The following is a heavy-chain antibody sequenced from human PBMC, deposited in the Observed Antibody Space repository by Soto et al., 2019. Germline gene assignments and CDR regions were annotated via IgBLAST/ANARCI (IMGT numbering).Heavy chain of an antibody. D-gene: IGHD4-4*01. V-gene: IGHV4-31*03. CDR2: IYYSGST. Sequence: QVQLQESGPGLVKPSQTLSLTCTVSGGSISSGGYYWSWIRQHPGKGLEWIGYIYYSGSTYYNPYRKSRVTISVDTSKNPFSLKLSSVTAADTAVYYCTRGLSNPGWFDPWGQGTLVTVSS. CDR1: GGSISSGGYY. J-gene: IGHJ5*02. CDR3: TRGLSNPGWFDP.